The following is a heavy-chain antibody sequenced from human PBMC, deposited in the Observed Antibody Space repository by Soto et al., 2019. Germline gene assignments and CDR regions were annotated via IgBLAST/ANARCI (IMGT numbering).Heavy chain of an antibody. CDR2: IWYDGSNK. Sequence: GGSLRLSCAASGFTFSGYGMHWVRQAPGKGLEWVAVIWYDGSNKYYADSVKGRFTISRDNSKNTLYLQMNSLRAADTAVYYCVRDRYSYGSEVAKWGQGTLVTVSS. CDR3: VRDRYSYGSEVAK. D-gene: IGHD5-18*01. J-gene: IGHJ4*02. CDR1: GFTFSGYG. V-gene: IGHV3-33*01.